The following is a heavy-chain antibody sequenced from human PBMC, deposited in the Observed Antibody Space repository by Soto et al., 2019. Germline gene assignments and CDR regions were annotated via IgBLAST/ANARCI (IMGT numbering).Heavy chain of an antibody. CDR3: ARDYGDRGYES. CDR1: GFTLSRNG. V-gene: IGHV3-33*01. CDR2: LWNDGNTK. J-gene: IGHJ5*02. Sequence: QVQLVESGGGVVQPGTSLRLSCAASGFTLSRNGMHWVRQAPGKGLEWVAILWNDGNTKYYADSVQGRFDISRDSSKNTLYLQMNSLRVEDTAVYYCARDYGDRGYESWGQGTLVTVSS. D-gene: IGHD3-22*01.